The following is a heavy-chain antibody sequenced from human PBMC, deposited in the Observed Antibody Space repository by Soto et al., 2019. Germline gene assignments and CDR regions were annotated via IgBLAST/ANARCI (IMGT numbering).Heavy chain of an antibody. CDR2: ISAWGNT. J-gene: IGHJ4*02. CDR1: GYTFTNYG. V-gene: IGHV1-18*01. D-gene: IGHD3-10*01. CDR3: ARDLDGSGSYYTGY. Sequence: QLVQSGAEVKKPWASVKVSCKASGYTFTNYGIIWVRQAPGQGLEWMGWISAWGNTNYAQKLQGRVTMTPDTSASTAFMELRSLRSDDTAMYFCARDLDGSGSYYTGYWGQGTLVTVSS.